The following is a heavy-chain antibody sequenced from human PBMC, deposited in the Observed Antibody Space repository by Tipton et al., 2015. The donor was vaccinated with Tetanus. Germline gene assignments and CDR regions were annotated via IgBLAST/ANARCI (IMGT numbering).Heavy chain of an antibody. V-gene: IGHV3-9*01. CDR3: AKAEASSWFLSRRKGIDY. CDR2: ISWNSGSI. CDR1: GFTFDDYA. J-gene: IGHJ4*02. Sequence: SLRLSCAASGFTFDDYAMHWVRQAPGKGLEWVSGISWNSGSIGHADSVKGRFTISRDNAKNSLYLQMNSLRAEDTALYYCAKAEASSWFLSRRKGIDYWGQGTLVTVSS. D-gene: IGHD6-13*01.